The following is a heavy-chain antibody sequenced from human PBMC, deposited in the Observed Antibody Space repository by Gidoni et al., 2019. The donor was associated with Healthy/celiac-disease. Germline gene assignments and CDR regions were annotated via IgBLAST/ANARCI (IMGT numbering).Heavy chain of an antibody. D-gene: IGHD4-4*01. CDR3: ARSSTHKDAFDI. CDR2: ISSNGGST. Sequence: EAQLVAPGGGLVQPGGSWILSCAASVFTFSSYAMHWVRQAPGKGLEYVSAISSNGGSTYYANSVKGRFTISRDNSKNTLYLQMGSLRAEDMAVYYCARSSTHKDAFDIWGQGTMVTVSS. V-gene: IGHV3-64*01. CDR1: VFTFSSYA. J-gene: IGHJ3*02.